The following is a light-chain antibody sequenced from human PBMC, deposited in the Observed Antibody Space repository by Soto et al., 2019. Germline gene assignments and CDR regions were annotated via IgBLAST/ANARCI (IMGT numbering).Light chain of an antibody. CDR1: ISDVGGYNY. CDR2: EVS. CDR3: SSYAGSNNPPYV. Sequence: QSALTQPPSASGSPGQSVTISCTGTISDVGGYNYVSWYQQHPGKATKLMIYEVSKRPSGVPDRFSGSKSGNTASLTVSGLQAEDEADYYCSSYAGSNNPPYVFGTGTKVTVL. V-gene: IGLV2-8*01. J-gene: IGLJ1*01.